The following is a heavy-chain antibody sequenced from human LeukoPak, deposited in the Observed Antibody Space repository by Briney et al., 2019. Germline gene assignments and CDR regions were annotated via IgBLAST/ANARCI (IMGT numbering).Heavy chain of an antibody. Sequence: SETLSLTCTVSGGSISSSSYYWGWIRQPPGKGLEWIESIYYSGSTYYNPSLKSRVTISVDTSKNQFSLKLSSVTAADTAVYYCARHFYDTSGRRYNYSMDVWGKGTTVTISS. J-gene: IGHJ6*03. V-gene: IGHV4-39*07. D-gene: IGHD3-22*01. CDR3: ARHFYDTSGRRYNYSMDV. CDR1: GGSISSSSYY. CDR2: IYYSGST.